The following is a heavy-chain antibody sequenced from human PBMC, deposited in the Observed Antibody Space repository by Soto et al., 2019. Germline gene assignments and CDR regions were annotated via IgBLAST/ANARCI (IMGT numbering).Heavy chain of an antibody. V-gene: IGHV3-30-3*01. CDR2: ISYDGNKK. Sequence: PGGSLRLSCAASGFTFSSYAMHWVRQVPGKGLEWVAIISYDGNKKYYADSVKGRFIISRDNSKNTLYLQMNSLRTEDTAVYYCARDRAAGTTAISNFDFWGQGTLVTVSS. D-gene: IGHD4-17*01. CDR1: GFTFSSYA. J-gene: IGHJ4*02. CDR3: ARDRAAGTTAISNFDF.